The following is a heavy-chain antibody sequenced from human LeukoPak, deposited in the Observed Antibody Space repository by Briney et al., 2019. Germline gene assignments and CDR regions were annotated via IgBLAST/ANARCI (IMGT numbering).Heavy chain of an antibody. CDR2: ISSGGTYE. Sequence: GKSLRLSCAASGFTFSNYAMHWVRQAPGKGLEWVSLISSGGTYEYYADSVKGRFTISRDNSKNTLYLQLNSLRAEDTDVYYCARDSTYYYDSGSSGPHYFDSWGQGTLVTVAS. CDR3: ARDSTYYYDSGSSGPHYFDS. J-gene: IGHJ4*02. V-gene: IGHV3-30*01. CDR1: GFTFSNYA. D-gene: IGHD3-10*01.